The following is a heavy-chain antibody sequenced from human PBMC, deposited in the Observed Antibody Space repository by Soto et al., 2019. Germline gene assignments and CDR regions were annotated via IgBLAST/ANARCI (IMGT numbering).Heavy chain of an antibody. J-gene: IGHJ5*02. Sequence: SRIRQPTGKGLEWIGYIYHTGGINYNSSLKSRVTISVDTSKNQFSLKLTSVTAADTAVYYCARLPGTRNWLDPWGQGSLVTVSS. V-gene: IGHV4-59*08. CDR2: IYHTGGI. CDR3: ARLPGTRNWLDP. D-gene: IGHD1-1*01.